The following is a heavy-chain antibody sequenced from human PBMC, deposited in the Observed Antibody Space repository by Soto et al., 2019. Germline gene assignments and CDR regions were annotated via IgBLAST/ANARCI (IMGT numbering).Heavy chain of an antibody. J-gene: IGHJ4*02. Sequence: GGSLKISCNGSGYSFTSYWIGWVRQMPGKGLEWMGIIYPSDSDTRYSPSFQGQVTISADQSINTAYLQWDSLKASDTAIYYCARPANTVADHFDLWGQGTPVTVSS. V-gene: IGHV5-51*01. CDR3: ARPANTVADHFDL. D-gene: IGHD4-17*01. CDR2: IYPSDSDT. CDR1: GYSFTSYW.